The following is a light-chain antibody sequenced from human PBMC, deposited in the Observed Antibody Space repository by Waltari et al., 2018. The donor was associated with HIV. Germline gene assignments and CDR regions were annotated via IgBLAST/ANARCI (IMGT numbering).Light chain of an antibody. CDR3: AAWDSSLSEWV. CDR2: RRG. J-gene: IGLJ3*02. Sequence: AGLTQPSSVSKGLGQNVTLTCTGTDQNVGPAGAGWLLRHEGHPPEVLSYRRGARPAGISEKYSASRSGNTASLTITGLRVDDEAVYYCAAWDSSLSEWVFGGGTKLTVL. V-gene: IGLV10-54*01. CDR1: DQNVGPAG.